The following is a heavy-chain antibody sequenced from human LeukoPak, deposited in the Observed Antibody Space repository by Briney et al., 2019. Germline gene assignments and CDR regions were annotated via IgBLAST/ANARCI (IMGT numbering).Heavy chain of an antibody. J-gene: IGHJ4*02. D-gene: IGHD2-21*02. CDR1: GGSVSSSSYY. CDR3: ASLVVVVVTASEIDY. Sequence: PSETLSLTCSVSGGSVSSSSYYWGWVRQPPGKGLEWIGSFHYSGNTYYNPSLKSRVTISGDTSKNQFSLKLRSVTAADTAVYYCASLVVVVVTASEIDYWGQGTLVTVSS. V-gene: IGHV4-39*01. CDR2: FHYSGNT.